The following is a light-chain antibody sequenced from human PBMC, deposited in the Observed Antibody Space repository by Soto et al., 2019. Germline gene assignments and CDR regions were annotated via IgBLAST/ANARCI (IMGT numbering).Light chain of an antibody. CDR3: SSYTSSSTLV. V-gene: IGLV2-18*02. Sequence: QSVLTQPPSVSGSPGQSVTISCTGTSSDVGSYNRVSWYQQPPGTAPKLMIYEVSNRPSGVPDRFSGSKSGNTASLTISGLQAEDEADYSCSSYTSSSTLVFGGGTKLTV. CDR2: EVS. CDR1: SSDVGSYNR. J-gene: IGLJ2*01.